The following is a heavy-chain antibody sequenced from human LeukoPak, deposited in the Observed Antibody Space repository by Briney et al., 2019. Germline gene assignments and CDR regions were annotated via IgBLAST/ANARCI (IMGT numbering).Heavy chain of an antibody. CDR3: ARDDFSSGYLVY. J-gene: IGHJ4*02. D-gene: IGHD3-22*01. CDR2: IIPIFGTA. CDR1: GDSFGSYS. V-gene: IGHV1-69*05. Sequence: SVKVSCKSSGDSFGSYSFSWVRQAPGQGLEWMGGIIPIFGTANYAQKFQGRVTITTDESTSTAHMELSSLRSEDTAVYYCARDDFSSGYLVYWGQGTLVTVSS.